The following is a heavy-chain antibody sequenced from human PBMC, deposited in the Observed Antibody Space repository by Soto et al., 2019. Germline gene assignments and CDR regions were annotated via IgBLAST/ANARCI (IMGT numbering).Heavy chain of an antibody. CDR1: EFTFSNFG. CDR3: ARVDVVVAADAFDI. V-gene: IGHV3-33*01. D-gene: IGHD2-15*01. CDR2: IYYDGSNE. J-gene: IGHJ3*02. Sequence: ESGGGGVQPGRSLRLSCAASEFTFSNFGMHWVRQAPGKGLEWVAVIYYDGSNEYYADSVKGRFTISRDNSKNTLYLQMNSLRAEDTAVYYCARVDVVVAADAFDIWGQGTMVTVSS.